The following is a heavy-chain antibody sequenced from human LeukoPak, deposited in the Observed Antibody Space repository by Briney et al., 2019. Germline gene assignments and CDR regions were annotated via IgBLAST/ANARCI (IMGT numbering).Heavy chain of an antibody. V-gene: IGHV4-38-2*01. J-gene: IGHJ2*01. Sequence: SETLSLTCAVSGYSISSGYYWGWIRQPPGRGLEWIGSIYHSDGRTFYNPSLKSRVTISVDTSKNQFSLKVTSVTAEDTAVYYCVRGDTAMVPYFPLWGRGTLVTVSS. D-gene: IGHD5-18*01. CDR1: GYSISSGYY. CDR3: VRGDTAMVPYFPL. CDR2: IYHSDGRT.